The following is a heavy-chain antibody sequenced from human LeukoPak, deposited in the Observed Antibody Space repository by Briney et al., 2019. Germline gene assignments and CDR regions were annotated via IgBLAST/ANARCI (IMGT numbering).Heavy chain of an antibody. V-gene: IGHV3-30*18. CDR1: GFTFSSYG. CDR2: ISTDGGYK. Sequence: GRSLRLSCAASGFTFSSYGMHWVRQAPGKGLEWVALISTDGGYKYYADSVKGRFTISRDNSKNTLYLQMNSLRPEDTALFYCAKDRIEGWYPEHWGQGTLVTVSS. J-gene: IGHJ1*01. D-gene: IGHD6-19*01. CDR3: AKDRIEGWYPEH.